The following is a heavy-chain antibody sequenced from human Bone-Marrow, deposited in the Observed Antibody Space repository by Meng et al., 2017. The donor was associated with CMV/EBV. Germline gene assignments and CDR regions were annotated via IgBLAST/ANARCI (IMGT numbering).Heavy chain of an antibody. CDR3: ARGGGVSYFATGGRDWYFDL. CDR1: DYTFTNYG. V-gene: IGHV1-18*01. CDR2: LSGYNGDT. J-gene: IGHJ4*02. Sequence: ASVKVSCKTSDYTFTNYGVVWMRQAPGQGLEWMGWLSGYNGDTKYAQEVQGRVTMTAETSTNTAYMELRSLRPDDTAVYYCARGGGVSYFATGGRDWYFDLWGQGTLVTVSS. D-gene: IGHD3-9*01.